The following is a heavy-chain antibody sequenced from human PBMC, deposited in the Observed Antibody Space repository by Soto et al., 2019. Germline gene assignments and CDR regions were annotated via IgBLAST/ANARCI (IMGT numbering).Heavy chain of an antibody. D-gene: IGHD3-9*01. CDR2: ISSNGGST. J-gene: IGHJ4*02. CDR3: ARVPLVRNYYFDY. Sequence: PGGAPGLSRAAPGFTFSSFAMHRGPPAPGKGLEYVSAISSNGGSTYYANSVKGRFTISRDNSKNTLYLQMGSLRAEDMAVYYCARVPLVRNYYFDYWGQGTLVTVS. V-gene: IGHV3-64*01. CDR1: GFTFSSFA.